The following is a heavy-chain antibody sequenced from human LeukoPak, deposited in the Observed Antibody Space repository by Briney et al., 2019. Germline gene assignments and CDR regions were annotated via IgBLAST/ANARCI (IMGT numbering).Heavy chain of an antibody. D-gene: IGHD1-26*01. V-gene: IGHV3-30*04. Sequence: PGRSLRLSCAASRFTFSSYAFHWVRQAPGKGLEWVAVISYDGSNKYYADSVKGRFTISRDNSKNTLYLQMNSLRAEDTAVYYCAKAQRVPSGSYYGGYYYYYMDVWGKGTTVTVSS. CDR1: RFTFSSYA. CDR3: AKAQRVPSGSYYGGYYYYYMDV. CDR2: ISYDGSNK. J-gene: IGHJ6*03.